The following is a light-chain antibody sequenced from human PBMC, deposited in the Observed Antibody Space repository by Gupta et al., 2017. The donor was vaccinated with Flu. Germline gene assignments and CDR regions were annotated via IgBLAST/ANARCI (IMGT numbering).Light chain of an antibody. CDR2: ENS. Sequence: KVTISGSGSSSSIGKNFVSWYQQHPGTAPKLLMFENSNRPSGIPDRFSGSKSGTSAALGITGLQSGDEADYYCAAWDNSLIAGVFGGGTTLTVL. CDR3: AAWDNSLIAGV. V-gene: IGLV1-51*02. J-gene: IGLJ3*02. CDR1: SSSIGKNF.